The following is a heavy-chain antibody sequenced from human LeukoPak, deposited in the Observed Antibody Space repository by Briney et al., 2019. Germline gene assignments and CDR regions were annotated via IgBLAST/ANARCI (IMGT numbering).Heavy chain of an antibody. Sequence: GGSLRLSCAASGFTFSSYWMSWVRQAPGKGLEWVANIKQDGSEESYVGSVKGRFTISRDNAKNSLYLQMNSLRAEDTAVYYCARDPIAAAAIDYWGQGTLVTVSS. J-gene: IGHJ4*02. CDR2: IKQDGSEE. D-gene: IGHD6-13*01. V-gene: IGHV3-7*01. CDR3: ARDPIAAAAIDY. CDR1: GFTFSSYW.